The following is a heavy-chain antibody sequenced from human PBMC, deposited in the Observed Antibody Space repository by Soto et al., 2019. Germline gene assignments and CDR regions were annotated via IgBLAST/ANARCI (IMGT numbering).Heavy chain of an antibody. D-gene: IGHD6-19*01. J-gene: IGHJ5*01. V-gene: IGHV3-30*03. CDR2: LSHDGTIA. CDR3: ARDWGSSGWFNWFDS. Sequence: QVQLVESGGGVVQPGRSLTLSCAASGFTFNNYGMHWVRQAPGKGLEWVAMLSHDGTIAYYGDSVRGRFTVSRDESKNTHYLQMNSLRPEDTAGYYCARDWGSSGWFNWFDSWGQGTLVTVSS. CDR1: GFTFNNYG.